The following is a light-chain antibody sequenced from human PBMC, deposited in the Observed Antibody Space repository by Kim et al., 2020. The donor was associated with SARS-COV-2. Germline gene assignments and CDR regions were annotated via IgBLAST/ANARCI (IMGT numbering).Light chain of an antibody. CDR1: QGISSY. CDR2: AAS. J-gene: IGKJ2*01. Sequence: AIRITQSPSSLSASTGDRVTITCRASQGISSYLAWYQQKPGKAPKLLIYAASTLQSGVPSRFSGSGSGTDFTLTISCLQSEDFATYDCQQYYSYPMYTFGQGTKLEIK. V-gene: IGKV1-8*01. CDR3: QQYYSYPMYT.